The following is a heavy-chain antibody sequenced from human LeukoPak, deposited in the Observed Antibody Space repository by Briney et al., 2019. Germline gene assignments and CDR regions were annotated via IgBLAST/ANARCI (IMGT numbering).Heavy chain of an antibody. J-gene: IGHJ4*02. D-gene: IGHD6-13*01. Sequence: GGSLRLSCAASGFTFSTYGMHWVRQAPGKGLEWLGVIWYDGSTKHYADSVKGRFTISRDNSKDMLYLEMNSLRAEDTAVYYCARPLIEYSSPLQSNWGQGTLVIVSS. V-gene: IGHV3-33*01. CDR1: GFTFSTYG. CDR2: IWYDGSTK. CDR3: ARPLIEYSSPLQSN.